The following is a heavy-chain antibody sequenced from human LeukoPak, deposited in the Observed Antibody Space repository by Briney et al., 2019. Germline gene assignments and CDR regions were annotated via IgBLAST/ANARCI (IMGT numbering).Heavy chain of an antibody. CDR1: GFTFSSSA. V-gene: IGHV3-23*01. CDR3: AKQLGYCSDGSCYFPY. J-gene: IGHJ4*02. Sequence: GGSLRLSCAASGFTFSSSAMSWVRQAPGKGLEWVSAISNNGGYTYYADSEQGRFTISRDNSKSTLCLQMNSLRAEDTAVYYCAKQLGYCSDGSCYFPYWGQGTLVAVSS. CDR2: ISNNGGYT. D-gene: IGHD2-15*01.